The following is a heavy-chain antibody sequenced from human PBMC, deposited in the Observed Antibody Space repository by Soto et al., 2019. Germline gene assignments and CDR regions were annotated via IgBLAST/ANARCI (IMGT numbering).Heavy chain of an antibody. CDR1: GYSFTSYW. D-gene: IGHD2-15*01. V-gene: IGHV5-10-1*01. J-gene: IGHJ6*02. Sequence: GESLKISCKGSGYSFTSYWISWVRQMPGKGLEWMGRIDPSDSYTNYSPSFQGHVTISADKSISTAYLQWSSLKASDTAMYYCARDSYCSGGSCYSYYYYGMDVWGQGTTVTVSS. CDR2: IDPSDSYT. CDR3: ARDSYCSGGSCYSYYYYGMDV.